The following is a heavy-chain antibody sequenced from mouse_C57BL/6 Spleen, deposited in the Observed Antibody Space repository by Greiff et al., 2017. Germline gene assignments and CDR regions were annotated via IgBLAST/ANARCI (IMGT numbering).Heavy chain of an antibody. D-gene: IGHD2-2*01. CDR1: GYSITSGYY. V-gene: IGHV3-6*01. CDR3: ARDGYGYGAMDY. J-gene: IGHJ4*01. CDR2: ISYDGSN. Sequence: DVQLQESGPGLVKPSQSLSLTCSVTGYSITSGYYWNWIRQFPGNKLEWMGYISYDGSNNYNPSLKNRISITRDPSKNQFFLKLNSVTTEDTATYYCARDGYGYGAMDYWGQGTSVTVSS.